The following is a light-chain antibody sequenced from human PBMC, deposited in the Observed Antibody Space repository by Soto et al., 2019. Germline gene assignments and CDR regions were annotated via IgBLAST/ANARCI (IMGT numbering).Light chain of an antibody. J-gene: IGLJ2*01. CDR3: AAWDDSLNAVV. CDR2: SNN. CDR1: SSNIGSNT. V-gene: IGLV1-44*01. Sequence: QSVLTQPPSASGTPGQRVTISCSGGSSNIGSNTVNWYQQLPGTAPNLLIYSNNQRPSGVPDRFSGSKSGTSASLAISGLQSEDEADYSCAAWDDSLNAVVFGGGTKVTVL.